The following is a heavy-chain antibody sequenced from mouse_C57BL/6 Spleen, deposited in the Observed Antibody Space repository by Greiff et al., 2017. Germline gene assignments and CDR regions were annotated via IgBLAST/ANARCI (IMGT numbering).Heavy chain of an antibody. J-gene: IGHJ4*01. CDR2: IHPNSGST. V-gene: IGHV1-64*01. Sequence: QVQLQQPGAELVKPGASVKLSCKASGYTFTSYWMHWVKQRPGQGLEWIGMIHPNSGSTNYNEKFKSKATLTVDKSSSTAYMQLSSLTSEDSAVYNCASTPLGGYAMDYWGQGTSVTVSS. CDR3: ASTPLGGYAMDY. CDR1: GYTFTSYW. D-gene: IGHD2-1*01.